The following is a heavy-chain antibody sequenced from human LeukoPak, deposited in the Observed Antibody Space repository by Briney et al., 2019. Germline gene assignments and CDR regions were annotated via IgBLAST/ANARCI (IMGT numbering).Heavy chain of an antibody. D-gene: IGHD3-22*01. V-gene: IGHV4-59*08. Sequence: PSETLSLTCTVSGGSISSYYWNWIRQPPGKGLEWIGYIYYSGSTNYNPSLKSRVTMSVDTSKSQFSLKLSSVTAADTAVYYCARHATPRDSSAYYDYWGQGTLVTVSS. CDR3: ARHATPRDSSAYYDY. CDR2: IYYSGST. J-gene: IGHJ4*02. CDR1: GGSISSYY.